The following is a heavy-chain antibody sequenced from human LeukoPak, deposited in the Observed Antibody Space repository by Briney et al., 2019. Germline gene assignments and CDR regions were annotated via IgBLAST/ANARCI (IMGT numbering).Heavy chain of an antibody. J-gene: IGHJ4*02. V-gene: IGHV3-33*01. CDR1: GFTFSSYG. Sequence: GGSLRLSCAASGFTFSSYGMHWVRQAPGKGLEWVAVIWYDGSNKYYADSVKGRFTISRDNSKNTLYLQMNSLRAEDTAVYYCARGGEGYYYGSGSVDYWGQGTLVTVSS. CDR2: IWYDGSNK. D-gene: IGHD3-10*01. CDR3: ARGGEGYYYGSGSVDY.